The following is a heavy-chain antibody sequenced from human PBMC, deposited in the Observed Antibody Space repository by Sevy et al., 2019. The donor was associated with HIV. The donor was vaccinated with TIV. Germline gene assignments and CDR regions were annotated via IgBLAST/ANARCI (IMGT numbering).Heavy chain of an antibody. CDR2: IGCDGSNK. Sequence: GGSLRLSCAASGFAPSTYGMHWVRQAPGKGLEWVAVIGCDGSNKYYADSVKGRFSISRDNSRNTLFLQMDSLRAEDTAVHYCARDPRMYGDYLLAYLDYWGQGTLVTVSS. CDR1: GFAPSTYG. D-gene: IGHD2-8*01. CDR3: ARDPRMYGDYLLAYLDY. J-gene: IGHJ4*02. V-gene: IGHV3-33*01.